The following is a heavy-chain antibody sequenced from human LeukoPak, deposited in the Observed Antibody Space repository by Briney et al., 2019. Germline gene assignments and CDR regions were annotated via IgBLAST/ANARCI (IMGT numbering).Heavy chain of an antibody. CDR2: IYDSGTT. D-gene: IGHD3-3*01. Sequence: SQTLSLTCAVSGGSVSSGGYSWSWIRQPPGKGLEWIGYIYDSGTTYYNPSLKSRVTISVDTSKNQFSLKLSSVTAADTAVYYCARLKLRFLEWFRAPERPGYFDLWGRGTLVTVSS. V-gene: IGHV4-30-2*02. J-gene: IGHJ2*01. CDR3: ARLKLRFLEWFRAPERPGYFDL. CDR1: GGSVSSGGYS.